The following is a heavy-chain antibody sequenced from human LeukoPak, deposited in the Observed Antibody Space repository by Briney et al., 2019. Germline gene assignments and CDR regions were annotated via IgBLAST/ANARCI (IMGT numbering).Heavy chain of an antibody. CDR3: ARAPRGDSSGYYF. D-gene: IGHD3-22*01. CDR2: IYYSGST. J-gene: IGHJ4*02. V-gene: IGHV4-59*08. CDR1: GGPVSGYY. Sequence: SETLSLTCTVSGGPVSGYYWSWLRQPPGKGLEWIGYIYYSGSTYYNPSLKSRVTISVDTSKNQFSLKLSSVTAADTAVYYCARAPRGDSSGYYFWGQGTLVTVSS.